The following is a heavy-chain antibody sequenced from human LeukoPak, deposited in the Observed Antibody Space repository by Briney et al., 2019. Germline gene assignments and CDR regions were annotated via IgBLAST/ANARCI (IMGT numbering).Heavy chain of an antibody. Sequence: PSETLSLTRAVYGGSFSGYYWSWIRQPPGKGLEWIGEINHSGSTNYNPSLKSRVPISVDTSKNQFSLKLRSVTAADTAVYYCARVVQSTDSSGFYLPEYFQHWGQGTLVTVSS. D-gene: IGHD3-22*01. V-gene: IGHV4-34*01. CDR1: GGSFSGYY. J-gene: IGHJ1*01. CDR3: ARVVQSTDSSGFYLPEYFQH. CDR2: INHSGST.